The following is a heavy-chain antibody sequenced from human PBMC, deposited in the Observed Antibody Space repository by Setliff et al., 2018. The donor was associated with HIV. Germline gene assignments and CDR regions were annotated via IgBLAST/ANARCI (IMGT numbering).Heavy chain of an antibody. CDR3: ARARTDHYDRGRRSHYYIDV. CDR2: MNPGSRNT. D-gene: IGHD3-22*01. V-gene: IGHV1-8*02. Sequence: GASVKVSCKASGYTFTNSDINWVRQATGQGLEWMGWMNPGSRNTGYAQRLEGSVTMTWDTSISTAYMELNNVKFEDTAVYYCARARTDHYDRGRRSHYYIDVWARGATVTVSS. CDR1: GYTFTNSD. J-gene: IGHJ6*03.